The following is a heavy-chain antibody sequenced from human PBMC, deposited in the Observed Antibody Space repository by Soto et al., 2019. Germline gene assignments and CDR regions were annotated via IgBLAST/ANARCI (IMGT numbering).Heavy chain of an antibody. CDR3: TTHAGYYYNDY. CDR2: INPDSGDT. J-gene: IGHJ4*02. Sequence: QVQLVQSGAEVKKPGASVKVSCRASGYTFTDHYMQWVRQAPGQGLEWVGWINPDSGDTDYAQKFQGRVTMTRDTSISTAYMEVSRLRSEDTAMYYCTTHAGYYYNDYWGQGTLVTVSS. CDR1: GYTFTDHY. V-gene: IGHV1-2*02. D-gene: IGHD3-9*01.